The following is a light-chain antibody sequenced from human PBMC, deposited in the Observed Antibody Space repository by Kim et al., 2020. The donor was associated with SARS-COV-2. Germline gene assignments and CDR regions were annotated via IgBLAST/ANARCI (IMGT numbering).Light chain of an antibody. V-gene: IGLV3-9*01. CDR1: NIGGKN. CDR2: RDT. Sequence: ALGQTARINCGGNNIGGKNVHWYQQRPGQAPVLVIFRDTNRPSGIPERFSGSNSGNTATLTINGAQAGDEADYYCQVWDRTTAHVIFGGGTKVTVL. J-gene: IGLJ2*01. CDR3: QVWDRTTAHVI.